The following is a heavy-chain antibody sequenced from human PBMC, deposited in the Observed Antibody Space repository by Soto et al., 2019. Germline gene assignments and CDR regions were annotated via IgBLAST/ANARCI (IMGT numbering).Heavy chain of an antibody. D-gene: IGHD4-17*01. CDR3: ARGPLTMTTVPNWARSDY. J-gene: IGHJ4*02. V-gene: IGHV3-66*01. CDR2: IYSGGST. CDR1: GFTVSSNY. Sequence: GGSLRLSCAASGFTVSSNYMSWVRQAPGKGLEWVSVIYSGGSTYYADSVKGRFTISRDNSKNTLYLQMNSLRAEDTAVYYCARGPLTMTTVPNWARSDYWGQGTLVTVTS.